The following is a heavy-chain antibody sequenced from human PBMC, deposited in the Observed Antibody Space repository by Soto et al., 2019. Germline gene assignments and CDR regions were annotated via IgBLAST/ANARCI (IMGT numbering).Heavy chain of an antibody. V-gene: IGHV1-2*04. J-gene: IGHJ3*02. CDR2: INPNSGGT. Sequence: ASVKVSCKASGYTFTGYSMHWVRQAPGQGLEWMGWINPNSGGTNYAQKFQGWVTMTRDTSISTAYMELSRLRSDDTAVYYCARGGDYDILTGWYDFDIWGQGTMVTVS. CDR3: ARGGDYDILTGWYDFDI. D-gene: IGHD3-9*01. CDR1: GYTFTGYS.